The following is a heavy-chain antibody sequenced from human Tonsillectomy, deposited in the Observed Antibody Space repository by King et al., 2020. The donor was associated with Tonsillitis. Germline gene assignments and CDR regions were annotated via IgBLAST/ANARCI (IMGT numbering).Heavy chain of an antibody. Sequence: VQLVESGGGLVKPGRSLRLSCAASGFTFSKAWMSWVRQAPGKGLEWVGRIKSKTDGRTTDYAAPVKGRFTISRDDSKNKLYLQMNSLKTEDTAVYYFTTDSCLYCGGDCSDYGGQGTLVTVSS. CDR3: TTDSCLYCGGDCSDY. V-gene: IGHV3-15*01. D-gene: IGHD2-21*01. CDR1: GFTFSKAW. CDR2: IKSKTDGRTT. J-gene: IGHJ4*02.